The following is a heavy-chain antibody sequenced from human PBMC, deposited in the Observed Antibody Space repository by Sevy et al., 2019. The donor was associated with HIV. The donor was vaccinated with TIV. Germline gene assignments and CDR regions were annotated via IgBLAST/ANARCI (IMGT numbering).Heavy chain of an antibody. D-gene: IGHD3-3*01. V-gene: IGHV3-7*01. J-gene: IGHJ4*02. Sequence: GGSLRLSCAVSGFTFSSYWMSWVRQAPGKGLEWVADIKKDGSVKLYADAVKGRFTISRDNAENSVDLQMKSLRAEDTAVYFCARWRGAQSEFDYWGQGTRVTVSS. CDR3: ARWRGAQSEFDY. CDR1: GFTFSSYW. CDR2: IKKDGSVK.